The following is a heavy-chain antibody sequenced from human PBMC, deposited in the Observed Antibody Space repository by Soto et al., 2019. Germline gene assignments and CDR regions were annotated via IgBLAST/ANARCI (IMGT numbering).Heavy chain of an antibody. CDR1: GFTFSTYA. V-gene: IGHV3-23*01. CDR3: AKDRKSGSGWYWDY. CDR2: ISASGATT. D-gene: IGHD6-19*01. Sequence: EVQLLESGGGLVQPGGSLRLSCAASGFTFSTYAMSWVRQAPGKGLEWVSAISASGATTYYVDSVKGRFTISRDNSKNTLYLQVNSLRAEDTAVYYCAKDRKSGSGWYWDYWGQGTLVTVSS. J-gene: IGHJ4*02.